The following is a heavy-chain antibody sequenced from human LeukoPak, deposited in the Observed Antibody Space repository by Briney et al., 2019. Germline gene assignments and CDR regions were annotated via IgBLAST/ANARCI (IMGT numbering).Heavy chain of an antibody. Sequence: GGSLRLSCAVSGFTFTTYGMHWVRQAPGKGLEWVALISFDGSEKYYADSVKGRFTISRDNSKNTLFLQMNSVRVEDTAVYFCARDGKMFRGPMIMRHFDYWGQGALVTVSS. CDR2: ISFDGSEK. CDR3: ARDGKMFRGPMIMRHFDY. J-gene: IGHJ4*02. D-gene: IGHD3-10*01. CDR1: GFTFTTYG. V-gene: IGHV3-30*03.